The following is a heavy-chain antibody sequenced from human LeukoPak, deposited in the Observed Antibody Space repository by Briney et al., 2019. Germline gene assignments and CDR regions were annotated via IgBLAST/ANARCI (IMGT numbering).Heavy chain of an antibody. D-gene: IGHD6-19*01. Sequence: GGSLRLSCAASGFTFSTYPMSWVRQAPGKGLEWVSTVSASGGTTYYADSVKGRFTISRDNSKNTLCLQMNSLRAEDTAVYYWARRTLTVAGYYFDYWGQGILVTVSS. CDR2: VSASGGTT. V-gene: IGHV3-23*01. CDR3: ARRTLTVAGYYFDY. J-gene: IGHJ4*02. CDR1: GFTFSTYP.